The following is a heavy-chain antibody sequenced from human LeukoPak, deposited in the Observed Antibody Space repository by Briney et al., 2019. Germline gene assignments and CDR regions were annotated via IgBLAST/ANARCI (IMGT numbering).Heavy chain of an antibody. Sequence: GGSLRLSCAASGFTFSSYAMHWVRQAPGKGLEWVAFISYDGTNEYYADSVRGRFTISRDNSKSTLYLQMNSLRAEDTAIYYCAKDLRYSGSLRAMDYWGQGTVVTVSS. V-gene: IGHV3-30*04. CDR1: GFTFSSYA. D-gene: IGHD1-26*01. CDR2: ISYDGTNE. J-gene: IGHJ4*02. CDR3: AKDLRYSGSLRAMDY.